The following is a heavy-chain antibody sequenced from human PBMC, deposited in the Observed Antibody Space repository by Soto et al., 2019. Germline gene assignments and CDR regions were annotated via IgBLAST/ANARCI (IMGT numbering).Heavy chain of an antibody. D-gene: IGHD1-26*01. Sequence: GGSLRLSCATSGFTFSNYGIHWVRQAPGKGLEWVAAKWFFASGGNEYYADSVKGRFAISRDDSKQTAYLKMQSLRAEDTADYYCGRDQYSVARYYLDLWGQGTQVTVS. CDR1: GFTFSNYG. J-gene: IGHJ4*02. CDR2: KWFFASGGNE. V-gene: IGHV3-33*01. CDR3: GRDQYSVARYYLDL.